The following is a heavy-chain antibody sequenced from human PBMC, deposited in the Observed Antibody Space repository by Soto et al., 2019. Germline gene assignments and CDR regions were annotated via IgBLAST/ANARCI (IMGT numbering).Heavy chain of an antibody. CDR2: INWNGGST. CDR1: GFTFDDYG. V-gene: IGHV3-20*01. Sequence: GGSLRLSCAASGFTFDDYGMSWVRQAPGKGLEWVSGINWNGGSTGYADSVKGRFTISSDNAKNSLYLQMNSLRAEDTALYHCARDIRKGYYYYYYMDVWGKGTTVTVSS. J-gene: IGHJ6*03. CDR3: ARDIRKGYYYYYYMDV. D-gene: IGHD2-21*01.